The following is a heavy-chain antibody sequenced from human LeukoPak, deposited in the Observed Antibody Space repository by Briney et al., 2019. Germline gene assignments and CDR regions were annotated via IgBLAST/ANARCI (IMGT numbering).Heavy chain of an antibody. V-gene: IGHV3-21*01. CDR2: ISSSSSYI. Sequence: GGSLRLSCAASGFTFSGYSMNWVRQAPGRGLEWVSPISSSSSYIYYADSVKGRLTISRDNAKNSLYLQMNSLRAEDTAVYYCASLLLWFGGGYDYWGQGTLVTVSS. J-gene: IGHJ4*02. D-gene: IGHD3-10*01. CDR3: ASLLLWFGGGYDY. CDR1: GFTFSGYS.